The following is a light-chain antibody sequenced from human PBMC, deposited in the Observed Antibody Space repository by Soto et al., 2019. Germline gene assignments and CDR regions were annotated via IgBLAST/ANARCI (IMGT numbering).Light chain of an antibody. CDR3: QQSYTTPSWT. V-gene: IGKV1-39*01. Sequence: DIQLIQSPSSLSASVGDRVTITCHTSQRVSSYLNWYQQKPGKAPKLLINAVPTLHSGVPSRFSGSGSETDFTLTISSLQPEDSGTYYCQQSYTTPSWTFGQGTKVEI. CDR1: QRVSSY. J-gene: IGKJ1*01. CDR2: AVP.